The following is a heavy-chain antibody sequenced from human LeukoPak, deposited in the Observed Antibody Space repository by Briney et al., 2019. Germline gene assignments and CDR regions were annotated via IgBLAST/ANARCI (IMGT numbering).Heavy chain of an antibody. CDR3: TRNSDRLFNWGEKGFDY. D-gene: IGHD7-27*01. J-gene: IGHJ4*02. CDR2: INPNSGGT. Sequence: ASVKVSCKASGYTFIVYYMHWVRQAPGQGLEWMGWINPNSGGTNYAQKFQGRVAMTRDTSISTAYVELSRLRSDDTAVYYCTRNSDRLFNWGEKGFDYWGQGTLVTVSS. V-gene: IGHV1-2*02. CDR1: GYTFIVYY.